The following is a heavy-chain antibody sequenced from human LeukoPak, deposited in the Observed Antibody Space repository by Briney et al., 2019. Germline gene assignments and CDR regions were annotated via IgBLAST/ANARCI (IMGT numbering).Heavy chain of an antibody. J-gene: IGHJ4*02. D-gene: IGHD2-8*01. CDR2: ISGSGGST. Sequence: PGGSLRLSCAASGFTFSSYAMSWVRQAPGKGLERVSAISGSGGSTYYADSVKGRFTISRDNSKNTLYLQMNSLRAEDTAVYYCARDLGYCTNGVCHTRFDYWGQGTLVAVSS. CDR3: ARDLGYCTNGVCHTRFDY. CDR1: GFTFSSYA. V-gene: IGHV3-23*01.